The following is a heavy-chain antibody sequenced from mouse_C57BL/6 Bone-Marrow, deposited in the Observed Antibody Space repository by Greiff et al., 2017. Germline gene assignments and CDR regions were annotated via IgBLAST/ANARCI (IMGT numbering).Heavy chain of an antibody. CDR1: GYTFTSYW. CDR3: ARWGLRRDWYFDV. V-gene: IGHV1-64*01. J-gene: IGHJ1*03. Sequence: QVHVKQPGAELVKPGASVKLSCKASGYTFTSYWMHWVKQRPGQGLEWIGMIHPNSGSTNYNEKFKSKATLTVDKSSSTAYMQLSSLTSEDSAVYYCARWGLRRDWYFDVWGTGTTVTVSS. D-gene: IGHD2-4*01. CDR2: IHPNSGST.